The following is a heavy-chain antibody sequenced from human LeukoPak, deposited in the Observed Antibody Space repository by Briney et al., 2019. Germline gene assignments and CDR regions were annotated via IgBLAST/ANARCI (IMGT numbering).Heavy chain of an antibody. D-gene: IGHD3-10*01. CDR3: ARVTSGVWSGVV. J-gene: IGHJ6*04. Sequence: GGSLRLSCAASGFTFSSYSMNWVRQAPGKGLEWVSSISSSSSYIYYADSVKGRFTISRDNAKNSLYLQMNSLRAEDTAVYYCARVTSGVWSGVVWGKGTTVTVSS. CDR1: GFTFSSYS. V-gene: IGHV3-21*01. CDR2: ISSSSSYI.